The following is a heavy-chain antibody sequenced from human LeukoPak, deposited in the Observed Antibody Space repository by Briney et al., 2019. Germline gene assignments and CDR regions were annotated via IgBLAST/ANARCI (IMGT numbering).Heavy chain of an antibody. J-gene: IGHJ4*02. V-gene: IGHV3-23*01. CDR3: AKSDIVATITPYYFDY. D-gene: IGHD5-12*01. CDR1: GFTFSSYA. Sequence: GGSLRLSCAASGFTFSSYAMSWVRQAPGKGPEWVSAISGSGGSTYYADSVKGRFTISRDNSKNTLYLQMNSLRAEDTAVYYCAKSDIVATITPYYFDYWGQGTLVTVSS. CDR2: ISGSGGST.